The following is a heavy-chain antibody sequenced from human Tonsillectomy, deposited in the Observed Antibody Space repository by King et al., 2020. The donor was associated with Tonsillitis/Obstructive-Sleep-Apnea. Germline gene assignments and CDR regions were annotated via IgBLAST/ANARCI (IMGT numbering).Heavy chain of an antibody. CDR1: GFTFSDYY. J-gene: IGHJ6*03. D-gene: IGHD3-3*01. CDR3: ARSYYDFWSGKYYYYYYMDV. Sequence: VQLVESGGGLDKPGGSLRLSCAASGFTFSDYYMSWIRQAPGKGLEWVSYIRSSSSYRNDADSVKGRFTISRDNAKNSLYLQMNSLRAEDTAVYYCARSYYDFWSGKYYYYYYMDVWGKGTTVTVSS. CDR2: IRSSSSYR. V-gene: IGHV3-11*05.